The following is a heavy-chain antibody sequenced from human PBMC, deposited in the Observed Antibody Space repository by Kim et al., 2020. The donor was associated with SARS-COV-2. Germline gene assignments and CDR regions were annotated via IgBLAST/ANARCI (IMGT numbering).Heavy chain of an antibody. CDR2: IDPSDSYT. CDR1: GYSFTSYW. D-gene: IGHD3-22*01. V-gene: IGHV5-10-1*01. CDR3: ATAPRYYYDSSGYYVDY. Sequence: GESLKISCKGSGYSFTSYWISWVRQMPGKGLEWMGRIDPSDSYTNYSPSFQGHVTISADKSISTAYLQWSSLKASDTAMYYCATAPRYYYDSSGYYVDYWGQGTLVTVSS. J-gene: IGHJ4*02.